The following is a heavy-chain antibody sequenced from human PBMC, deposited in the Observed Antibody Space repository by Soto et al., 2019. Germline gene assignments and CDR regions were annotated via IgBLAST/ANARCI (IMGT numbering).Heavy chain of an antibody. CDR1: GGTFSSYA. V-gene: IGHV1-69*13. J-gene: IGHJ2*01. D-gene: IGHD1-26*01. Sequence: GASVKVSCKASGGTFSSYAISWVRQAPGQGLEWMGGIIPIFGTANYAQKFQGRVTITADESTSTAYMELSSLRSEDTAVYYCARGLQEWEPLPSSTDWYFDLWGRGTLVTVSS. CDR2: IIPIFGTA. CDR3: ARGLQEWEPLPSSTDWYFDL.